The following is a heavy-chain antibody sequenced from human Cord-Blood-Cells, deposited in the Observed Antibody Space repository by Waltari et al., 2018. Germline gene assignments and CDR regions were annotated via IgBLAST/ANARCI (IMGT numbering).Heavy chain of an antibody. J-gene: IGHJ2*01. CDR3: ASAKLEYQLLYGYWYFDL. Sequence: GLEWMGWMNPNSGNTGYAQKVQVRVTMTRNTSISTAYMELSSLRSEDTAVYYCASAKLEYQLLYGYWYFDLWGRGTLVTVSS. V-gene: IGHV1-8*01. D-gene: IGHD2-2*02. CDR2: MNPNSGNT.